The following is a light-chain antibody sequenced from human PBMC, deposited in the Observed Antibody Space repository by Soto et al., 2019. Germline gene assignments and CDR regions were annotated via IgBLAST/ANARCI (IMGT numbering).Light chain of an antibody. V-gene: IGLV2-14*01. Sequence: QSALTQPASVSGSPGQSITISCTGTSSDVGGYNYVSWYQQHPGKAPKLMIYDVSNRPSGVSDRCSGSKSGNTASPTISGLQAEDEADYYCSSYTSSSTRVFGGGTKLTVL. CDR2: DVS. J-gene: IGLJ2*01. CDR1: SSDVGGYNY. CDR3: SSYTSSSTRV.